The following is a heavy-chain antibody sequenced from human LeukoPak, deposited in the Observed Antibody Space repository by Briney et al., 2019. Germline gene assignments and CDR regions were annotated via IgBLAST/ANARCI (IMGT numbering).Heavy chain of an antibody. CDR3: ARLYYSDSSGYYYVKVNEIVQDY. D-gene: IGHD3-22*01. V-gene: IGHV4-34*01. J-gene: IGHJ4*02. CDR2: IDHSGST. Sequence: PSETLSLTCAVYGGSFSGYYWSWIHQPPGKGLEWIGEIDHSGSTNYNPSLKSRVTISLDTSKNQFSLKLSSVTAADTAVYYCARLYYSDSSGYYYVKVNEIVQDYWGQGTLVTVSS. CDR1: GGSFSGYY.